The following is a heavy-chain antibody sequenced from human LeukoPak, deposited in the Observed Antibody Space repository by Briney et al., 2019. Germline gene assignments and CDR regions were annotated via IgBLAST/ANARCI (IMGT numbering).Heavy chain of an antibody. D-gene: IGHD3-22*01. CDR1: GFTFSSYW. V-gene: IGHV3-7*01. J-gene: IGHJ4*02. CDR2: IKQDGSEK. CDR3: ALLPGSSGYYYFIDY. Sequence: GGSLRLSCAASGFTFSSYWMSWVRQAPGKGLEWVANIKQDGSEKDYVDSVKGRFTISRDNAKNSLYLQMNSLRAEDTAVYYCALLPGSSGYYYFIDYWGQGTLVTVSS.